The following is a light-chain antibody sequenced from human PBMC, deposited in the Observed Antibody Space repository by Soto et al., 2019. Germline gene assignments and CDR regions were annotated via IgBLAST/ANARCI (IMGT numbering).Light chain of an antibody. V-gene: IGKV3-20*01. Sequence: EIVLTQSPGTLSLSPGERVTLSCRASQSVSSSYLAWYQQKPGQAPRLLIYGASNRATAIPDRFSGSGSGTDFTLTISRLEPEDVAVYYCHHCGISSYTFGQGIKLEIK. CDR1: QSVSSSY. CDR2: GAS. J-gene: IGKJ2*01. CDR3: HHCGISSYT.